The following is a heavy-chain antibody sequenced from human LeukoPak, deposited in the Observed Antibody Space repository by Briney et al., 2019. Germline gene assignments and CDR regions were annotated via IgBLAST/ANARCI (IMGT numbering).Heavy chain of an antibody. CDR3: ARVAEDCSSTSCYAGVDY. D-gene: IGHD2-2*01. J-gene: IGHJ4*02. Sequence: ASVKVSCKSSGYTFLSYVISWLRPARAQGLDWMGWISAYNGNTNYTQKLQSSDTMTTDTPTSTAYMELKSLRSDDTAVYYCARVAEDCSSTSCYAGVDYWGQGTLVTVSS. CDR1: GYTFLSYV. V-gene: IGHV1-18*01. CDR2: ISAYNGNT.